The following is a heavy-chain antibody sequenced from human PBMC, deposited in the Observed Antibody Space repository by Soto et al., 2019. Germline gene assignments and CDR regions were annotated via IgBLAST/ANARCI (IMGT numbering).Heavy chain of an antibody. Sequence: PGGSLRLSCASSGFTFSSYGMHWVRQAPGKGLEWVAVIWYDGSNKYYADSVKGRFTISRDNSKNTLYLQMNSLRAEDTAVYYCARDINLDWNYASNWGQGTLVTVSS. V-gene: IGHV3-33*01. CDR2: IWYDGSNK. J-gene: IGHJ4*02. D-gene: IGHD1-7*01. CDR3: ARDINLDWNYASN. CDR1: GFTFSSYG.